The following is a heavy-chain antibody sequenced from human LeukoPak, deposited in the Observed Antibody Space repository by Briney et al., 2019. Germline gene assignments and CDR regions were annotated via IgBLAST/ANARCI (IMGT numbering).Heavy chain of an antibody. CDR2: ITDAVGST. CDR3: AKEIFSGLLYIDY. Sequence: GGSLRLSCAASGFAFSSYAMSWVRQAPGKGLEWVSAITDAVGSTHYADSVKGRFTISSDNSKNTVYLQMNSLRPEDMAVYYCAKEIFSGLLYIDYWGQGTLVTVSS. V-gene: IGHV3-23*01. J-gene: IGHJ4*02. D-gene: IGHD5-12*01. CDR1: GFAFSSYA.